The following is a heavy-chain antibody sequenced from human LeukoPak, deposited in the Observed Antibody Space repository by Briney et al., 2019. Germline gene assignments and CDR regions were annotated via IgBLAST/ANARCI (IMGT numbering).Heavy chain of an antibody. CDR1: GDSISSGDYY. V-gene: IGHV4-61*02. CDR2: ISSSGST. D-gene: IGHD3-10*01. Sequence: SETLSLTCTVSGDSISSGDYYWSWIRQPAGKGLEWIGRISSSGSTKYNPSLKSRVTISVDTSNNQFSLKLNYVTAADTAVYYCARGAYFYGSGINWFDPWGQGTLVTVSS. CDR3: ARGAYFYGSGINWFDP. J-gene: IGHJ5*02.